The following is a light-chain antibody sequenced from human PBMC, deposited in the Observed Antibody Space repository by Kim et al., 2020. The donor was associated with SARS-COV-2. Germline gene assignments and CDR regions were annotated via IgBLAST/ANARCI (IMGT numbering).Light chain of an antibody. CDR2: STS. CDR1: TGAVTIGYY. J-gene: IGLJ3*02. CDR3: LLYYGGAWV. Sequence: PGGTFTLPCASSTGAVTIGYYPNWFQQKPGQAPRALIYSTSNTHSWTPARFSGSLLGGKAALTLSGVQPEDEAEYYCLLYYGGAWVFGGGTKLTVL. V-gene: IGLV7-43*01.